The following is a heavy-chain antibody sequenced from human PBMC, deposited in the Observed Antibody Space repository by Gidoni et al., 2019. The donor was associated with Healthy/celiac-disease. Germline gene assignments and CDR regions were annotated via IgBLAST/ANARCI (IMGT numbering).Heavy chain of an antibody. V-gene: IGHV4-34*01. CDR3: ARATGHIGDY. Sequence: QVQLQQWGAGLLKPSETLSLTCAVYGGSFSGYYWSWIRQPPGKGLEWIGEINHRGSTNYNPSLKSRVTISVDTSKNQFSLKLSSVTAADTAVYYCARATGHIGDYWGQGTLVTVSS. J-gene: IGHJ4*02. CDR2: INHRGST. CDR1: GGSFSGYY.